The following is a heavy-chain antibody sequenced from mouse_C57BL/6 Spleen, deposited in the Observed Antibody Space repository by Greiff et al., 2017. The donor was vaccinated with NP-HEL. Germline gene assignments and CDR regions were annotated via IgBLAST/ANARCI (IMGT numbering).Heavy chain of an antibody. V-gene: IGHV14-4*01. CDR3: TRYYGSSYWYFDV. D-gene: IGHD1-1*01. CDR1: GFNIQDDY. CDR2: IDPENGDT. Sequence: VQLQQSGAELVRPGASVKLSCTASGFNIQDDYMHWVQQRPEQGLEWIGWIDPENGDTEYASQFPGKATRTSDTSSNTAYLQLSSLTSEDTAVYDCTRYYGSSYWYFDVWGTGTTVTVSS. J-gene: IGHJ1*03.